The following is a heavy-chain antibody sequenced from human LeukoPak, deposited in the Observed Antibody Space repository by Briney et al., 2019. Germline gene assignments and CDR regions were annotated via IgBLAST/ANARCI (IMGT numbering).Heavy chain of an antibody. D-gene: IGHD6-13*01. CDR1: GFAFSNYA. Sequence: GRSLRLSCTASGFAFSNYAMHWVRQAPGKGLEWVALISYDGSVEKNAASVKGRFTISRDNSKNTLYLQMNSLRTEDTAVYYCARALGSSWDSSLDSWGQGTLVPVSS. V-gene: IGHV3-30*04. CDR2: ISYDGSVE. J-gene: IGHJ4*02. CDR3: ARALGSSWDSSLDS.